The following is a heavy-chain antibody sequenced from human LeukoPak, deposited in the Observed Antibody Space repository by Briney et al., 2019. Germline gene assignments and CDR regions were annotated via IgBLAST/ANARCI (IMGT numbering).Heavy chain of an antibody. CDR3: AHGSYRRRVWNFDY. V-gene: IGHV3-23*01. J-gene: IGHJ4*02. CDR2: ISGSGGST. CDR1: GFTFSSYA. Sequence: GGSLRLSCAASGFTFSSYAVTWVRQAPGKGLEWVSAISGSGGSTYYADSVKGRFTISRDNSKNTLYLQMNSLKAKDTYVYERAHGSYRRRVWNFDYWGQGTLVTVSS. D-gene: IGHD3-16*01.